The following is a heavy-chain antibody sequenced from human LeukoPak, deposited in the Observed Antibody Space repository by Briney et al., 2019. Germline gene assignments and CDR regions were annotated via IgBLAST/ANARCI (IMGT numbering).Heavy chain of an antibody. CDR1: GGSISSSSYY. D-gene: IGHD6-13*01. J-gene: IGHJ4*02. CDR2: IYYSGST. V-gene: IGHV4-39*07. CDR3: ARDGGSSWYPHY. Sequence: SETLSLTCTVSGGSISSSSYYWGWIRQPPGKGLEWIGSIYYSGSTYYNPSLKSRVTISVDTSKNQFSLKLSSVTAADTAVYYCARDGGSSWYPHYWGQGTLVTVSS.